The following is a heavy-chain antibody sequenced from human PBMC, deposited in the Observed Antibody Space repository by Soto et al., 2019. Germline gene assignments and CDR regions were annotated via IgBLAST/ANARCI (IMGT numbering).Heavy chain of an antibody. D-gene: IGHD2-21*01. CDR1: GFTFRTYG. CDR2: ISSDATKK. V-gene: IGHV3-30*03. CDR3: ARVHCTTELCSGLYFYYALDV. Sequence: QVQLVESGGGVVQPGRSLRLSCAASGFTFRTYGMHWVRQAPGEGLEWVADISSDATKKHYADSVKGRFTISRDNSKNTLYLQMNGLRPEDTAVYFCARVHCTTELCSGLYFYYALDVWGQGTTVTVSS. J-gene: IGHJ6*02.